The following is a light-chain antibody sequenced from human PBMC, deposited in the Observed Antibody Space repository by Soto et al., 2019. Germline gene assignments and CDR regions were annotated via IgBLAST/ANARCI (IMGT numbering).Light chain of an antibody. J-gene: IGLJ2*01. Sequence: SYELTQPPSVSVSPGQTASITCSGGDLGNRYACWYQQKPGQSPVLVIYLDTKRPSGIPERFSGSNSGNTATLTISGTQAVDEADYYCQAWDDTTGVGFGGGTKLTVL. CDR1: DLGNRY. CDR3: QAWDDTTGVG. CDR2: LDT. V-gene: IGLV3-1*01.